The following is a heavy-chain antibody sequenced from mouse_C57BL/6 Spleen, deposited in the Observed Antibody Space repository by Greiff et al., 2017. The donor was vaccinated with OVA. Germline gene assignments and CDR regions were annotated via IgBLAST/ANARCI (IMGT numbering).Heavy chain of an antibody. CDR2: INYDGSST. CDR3: ARDGNDYGSSYDYAMDY. CDR1: GFTFSDYY. Sequence: EVKVVESEGGLVQPGSSMKLSCTASGFTFSDYYMAWVRQVPEKGLEWVANINYDGSSTYYLDSLKSRFIISRDNAKNILYLQMSSLKSEDTATYYWARDGNDYGSSYDYAMDYWGQGTSGTVSS. J-gene: IGHJ4*01. V-gene: IGHV5-16*01. D-gene: IGHD1-1*01.